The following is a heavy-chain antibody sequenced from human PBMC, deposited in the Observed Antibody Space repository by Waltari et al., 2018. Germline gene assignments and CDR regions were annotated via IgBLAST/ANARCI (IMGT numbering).Heavy chain of an antibody. J-gene: IGHJ4*02. V-gene: IGHV4-39*07. Sequence: QLQLQESGPGLVKPSETLSLTCTVSGGSISSSSYYWGWIRQPPGKGLEWSGSIYYSGSTYYNPSLKSRVTISVDTSKNQFSLKLSSVTAADTAVYYCARQRRDGYNYGYFDYWGQGTLVTVSS. CDR1: GGSISSSSYY. D-gene: IGHD5-12*01. CDR3: ARQRRDGYNYGYFDY. CDR2: IYYSGST.